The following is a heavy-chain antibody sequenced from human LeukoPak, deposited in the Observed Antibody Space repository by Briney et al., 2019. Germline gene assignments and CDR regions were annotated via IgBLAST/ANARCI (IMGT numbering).Heavy chain of an antibody. CDR2: ISSSGSTI. CDR3: ARLFSTAHY. D-gene: IGHD2-21*01. CDR1: GFPFSRYE. J-gene: IGHJ4*02. V-gene: IGHV3-48*03. Sequence: TGGSLRLSCAVSGFPFSRYEMNWVRQAPGKGLEWVPLISSSGSTIYYADSVKGRFTISRDNAKNSLYLQMNSLRAEDTAVYYCARLFSTAHYWGQGTLVTVSS.